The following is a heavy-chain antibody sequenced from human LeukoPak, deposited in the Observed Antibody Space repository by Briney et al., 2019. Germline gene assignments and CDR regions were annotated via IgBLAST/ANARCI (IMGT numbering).Heavy chain of an antibody. CDR2: TTSSNNYT. CDR1: GFTFSNYA. CDR3: ARPCWTVPAAPLDY. D-gene: IGHD2-2*01. V-gene: IGHV3-23*05. Sequence: GRSLRHSRAASGFTFSNYAMSWVRQAPGKGLEWVSTTTSSNNYTNYADSVKGRFTASRDNSKNTLYLQMNSLRAEDTAAYYCARPCWTVPAAPLDYWGQGTLVTVSS. J-gene: IGHJ4*02.